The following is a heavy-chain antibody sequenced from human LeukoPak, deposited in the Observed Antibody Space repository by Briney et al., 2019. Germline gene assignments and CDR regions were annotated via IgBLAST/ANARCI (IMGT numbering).Heavy chain of an antibody. J-gene: IGHJ6*02. CDR2: IYTSGST. V-gene: IGHV4-4*07. D-gene: IGHD4-17*01. CDR3: ARDGDPVTTASSYYYGMDV. CDR1: GGSISSYY. Sequence: SETLSLTCTVSGGSISSYYWSWIRQPAGKGLEWIGRIYTSGSTNYDPSLKSRVTMSVDTSKNQFSLKLSSVTAADTAVYYCARDGDPVTTASSYYYGMDVWGQGTTVTVSS.